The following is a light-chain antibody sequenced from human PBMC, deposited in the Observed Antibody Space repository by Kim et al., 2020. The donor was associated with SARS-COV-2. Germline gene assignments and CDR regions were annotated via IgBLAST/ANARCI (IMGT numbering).Light chain of an antibody. J-gene: IGKJ1*01. CDR1: QSISSW. CDR2: KAS. Sequence: DIQMTQSPSTLSASVGDRVTITCWASQSISSWLAWYQQKPGKAPKLLIYKASSLESGVPSRFSGSGSGTEFTLTISSLQPDDFATYYCQQYNSYSGTFGQGTKLEI. V-gene: IGKV1-5*03. CDR3: QQYNSYSGT.